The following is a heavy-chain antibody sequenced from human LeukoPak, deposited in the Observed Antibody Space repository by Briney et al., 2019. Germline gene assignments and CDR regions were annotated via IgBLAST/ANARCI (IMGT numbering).Heavy chain of an antibody. CDR1: GFTFGSPW. D-gene: IGHD5-12*01. CDR3: AREALGYRGYDPDYFDS. CDR2: INSDGSAT. J-gene: IGHJ4*02. Sequence: GGSLRLSCAASGFTFGSPWMHWVRQAPGKGLVWVSRINSDGSATAYADSVKGRFIISRDNSKTTLYLQMNNLRPEDTALYYCAREALGYRGYDPDYFDSWGQGTLVIVSS. V-gene: IGHV3-74*01.